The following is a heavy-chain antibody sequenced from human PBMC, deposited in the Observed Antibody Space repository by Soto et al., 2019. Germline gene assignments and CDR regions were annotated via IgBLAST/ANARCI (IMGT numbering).Heavy chain of an antibody. J-gene: IGHJ4*02. CDR3: ARSPPPYSYGRLTYYFDY. V-gene: IGHV3-30-3*01. CDR2: ISYDGSNK. D-gene: IGHD5-18*01. CDR1: GFTFSSYA. Sequence: LRLSCAASGFTFSSYAMHWVRQAPGKGLEWVAVISYDGSNKYYADSVKGRFTISRDNSKNTLYLQMNSLRAEDTAVYYCARSPPPYSYGRLTYYFDYWGQGTLVTVSS.